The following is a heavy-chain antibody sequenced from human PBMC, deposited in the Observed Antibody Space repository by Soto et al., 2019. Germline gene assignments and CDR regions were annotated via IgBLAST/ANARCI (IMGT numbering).Heavy chain of an antibody. Sequence: QVQLQQWGAGLLKPSETLSLTCAVSGGSLTGYYWGWIRQPPGKGLEWIGQLNHGGSPNYKPSLRSRVTISLDTSNNLFTLSLTSVTAADTAVYYCARGYLFLGFDSWGQGSLVTVSS. D-gene: IGHD3-10*01. CDR1: GGSLTGYY. J-gene: IGHJ4*02. CDR3: ARGYLFLGFDS. CDR2: LNHGGSP. V-gene: IGHV4-34*01.